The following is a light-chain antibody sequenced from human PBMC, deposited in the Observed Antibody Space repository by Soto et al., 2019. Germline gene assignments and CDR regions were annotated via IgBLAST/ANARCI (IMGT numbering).Light chain of an antibody. CDR1: SSNIGAGYD. J-gene: IGLJ2*01. CDR3: QSYDSRRSGSVV. CDR2: GNS. Sequence: QSVLTQPPSVSGSPGQRVTISCTGSSSNIGAGYDVHWYQQLPGTAPKLLIYGNSNRPSGVPDRFSGSKSGTAASLAITGLQAEAEAEYYCQSYDSRRSGSVVFGGGTKLTVL. V-gene: IGLV1-40*01.